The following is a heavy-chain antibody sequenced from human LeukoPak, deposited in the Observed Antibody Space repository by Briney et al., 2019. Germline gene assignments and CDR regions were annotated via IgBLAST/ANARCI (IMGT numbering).Heavy chain of an antibody. CDR3: ERGTRGYSGYDLGY. D-gene: IGHD5-12*01. Sequence: GGSLRLSCAASGFTFSSYGMHWVRQAPGKGLEWVAFIRCDGSNKYYADSVKGRFNISRDNAKNPLYLQMNSLRAEDTAVYYCERGTRGYSGYDLGYWGQGTLVTVSS. CDR2: IRCDGSNK. J-gene: IGHJ4*02. CDR1: GFTFSSYG. V-gene: IGHV3-30*02.